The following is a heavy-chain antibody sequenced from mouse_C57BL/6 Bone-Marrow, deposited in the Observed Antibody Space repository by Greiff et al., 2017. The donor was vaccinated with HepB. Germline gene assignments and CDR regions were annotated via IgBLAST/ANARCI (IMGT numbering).Heavy chain of an antibody. J-gene: IGHJ2*01. CDR1: GYTFTDYY. D-gene: IGHD1-1*01. CDR3: ASMGLYYYGSRIDY. V-gene: IGHV1-19*01. Sequence: VQLQQSGPVLVKPGASVKMSCKASGYTFTDYYMNWVKQSHGKSLEWIGVINPYNGGTSYNQKFKGKATLTVDKSSSTAYMELNSLTSEDSAVYYCASMGLYYYGSRIDYWGQGTTLTVSS. CDR2: INPYNGGT.